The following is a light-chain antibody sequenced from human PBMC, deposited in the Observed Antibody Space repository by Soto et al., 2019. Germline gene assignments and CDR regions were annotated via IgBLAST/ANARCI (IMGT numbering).Light chain of an antibody. J-gene: IGKJ3*01. CDR1: QSISSSF. Sequence: DIVLTQSPGTLSLSPGERATLSCRASQSISSSFLAWYQQKPGQAPRLLIYAASSRATGIPDRFSGSGSGTDFTLTISRLEPEDFAVYFCQQYGSSFTFGPGTKLDIK. CDR3: QQYGSSFT. CDR2: AAS. V-gene: IGKV3-20*01.